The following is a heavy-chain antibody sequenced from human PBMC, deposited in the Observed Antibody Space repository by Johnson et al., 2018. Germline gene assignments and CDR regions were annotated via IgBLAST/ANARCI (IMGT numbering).Heavy chain of an antibody. V-gene: IGHV4-31*01. CDR1: GGSVSSHGFY. D-gene: IGHD6-19*01. Sequence: QVQLQESGPGLVKPSGTLSLTCSVSGGSVSSHGFYWSWIRPRPGRGLEWIGYIFSSGSTYYNPSLDIQFSMSIDPSKNQFSLPVTSVTAADSAVDYCATGRKGITVETQADYWGQGTLVTVSS. J-gene: IGHJ4*02. CDR2: IFSSGST. CDR3: ATGRKGITVETQADY.